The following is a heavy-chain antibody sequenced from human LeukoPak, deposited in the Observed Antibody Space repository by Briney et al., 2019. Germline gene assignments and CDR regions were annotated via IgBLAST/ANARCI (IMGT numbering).Heavy chain of an antibody. Sequence: PGRSLRLSCAASGFTFDDYAMHWVRQAPGKGLEWVSGISWNSGSIGYADSVKGRFTISRDNAKNSLYLQMNSLRAEDTALYYCAKDMGPAAGPYDYWGQGTLVTVSS. CDR2: ISWNSGSI. CDR1: GFTFDDYA. J-gene: IGHJ4*02. D-gene: IGHD6-13*01. V-gene: IGHV3-9*01. CDR3: AKDMGPAAGPYDY.